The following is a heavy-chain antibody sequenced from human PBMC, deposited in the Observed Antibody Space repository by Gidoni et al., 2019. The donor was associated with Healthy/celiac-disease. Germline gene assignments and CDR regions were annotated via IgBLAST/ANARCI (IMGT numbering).Heavy chain of an antibody. V-gene: IGHV4-61*02. Sequence: QVQLQESGPGLVKPSQTLSLTCTVSGGSISSGRYYWSWIRQPAGKGLEWIGRIYTSGSTNYNPALKSRVTISVDTSKNQFSLKLSSVTAADTAVYYCARSYFMVRGVIIGPPGFDPWGQGTLVTVSS. J-gene: IGHJ5*02. CDR3: ARSYFMVRGVIIGPPGFDP. D-gene: IGHD3-10*01. CDR1: GGSISSGRYY. CDR2: IYTSGST.